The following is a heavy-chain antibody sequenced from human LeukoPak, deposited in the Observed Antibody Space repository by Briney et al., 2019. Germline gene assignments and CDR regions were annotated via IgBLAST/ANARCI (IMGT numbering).Heavy chain of an antibody. J-gene: IGHJ4*02. CDR3: AREMRSPRGGFDY. CDR2: MYYSGST. V-gene: IGHV4-39*07. D-gene: IGHD3-10*01. Sequence: SETLSLTCTVSSGSISSSSYYWGWIRQPPGMGLEWIGSMYYSGSTYYNPSLKSRVTISVDTSKSQFSLKLSSVAAADTAVYYCAREMRSPRGGFDYWDQGTLVTVSS. CDR1: SGSISSSSYY.